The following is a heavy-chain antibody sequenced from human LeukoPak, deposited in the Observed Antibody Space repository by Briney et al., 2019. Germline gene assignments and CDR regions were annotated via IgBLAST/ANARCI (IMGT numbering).Heavy chain of an antibody. CDR3: ARGYSSSWYLNWFDP. Sequence: KASETLSLTCTVSGYSISSGYYWGWLRQPPGKGLEWIGNIYHSGNTYYNPSLKSRVTISVDTSKNQFSLKLSSVTAADTAVYYCARGYSSSWYLNWFDPWGQGTLVTVSS. V-gene: IGHV4-38-2*02. J-gene: IGHJ5*02. CDR2: IYHSGNT. CDR1: GYSISSGYY. D-gene: IGHD6-13*01.